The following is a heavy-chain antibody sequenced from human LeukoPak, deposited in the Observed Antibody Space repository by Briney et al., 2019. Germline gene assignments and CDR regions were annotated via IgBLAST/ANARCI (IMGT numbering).Heavy chain of an antibody. J-gene: IGHJ4*02. Sequence: SETLSLTCTVSGGSISSSSYYWGWIRQPPGKGLEWIGEINHSGSTNYNPSLKSRVTISVDTSKNQFSLKLSSVTAADTAVYYCARILSGSSSSRWGQGTLVTVSS. V-gene: IGHV4-39*07. D-gene: IGHD6-6*01. CDR1: GGSISSSSYY. CDR2: INHSGST. CDR3: ARILSGSSSSR.